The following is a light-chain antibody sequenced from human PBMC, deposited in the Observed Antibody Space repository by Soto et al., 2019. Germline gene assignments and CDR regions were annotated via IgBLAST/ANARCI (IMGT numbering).Light chain of an antibody. CDR2: DAS. Sequence: EIVLTQSPDTLSLSPGDRATLSCRASQSFRRERLAWYQQKRGQAPTLLIFDASSRASGTPERFSGSGSGTDFTLTISSLEPEDFAVYYCQEYDGAPPITFGLGTRLEIK. V-gene: IGKV3-20*01. CDR3: QEYDGAPPIT. CDR1: QSFRRER. J-gene: IGKJ5*01.